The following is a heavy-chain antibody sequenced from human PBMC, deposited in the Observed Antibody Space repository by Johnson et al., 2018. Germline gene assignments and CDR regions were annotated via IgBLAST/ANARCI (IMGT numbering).Heavy chain of an antibody. Sequence: VQLVESGGGLVKPGGSLRLSCAASGFTVSSNYMSWVRQAPGKGLEWVSVIYSGGSTYYADSVKGRFTISRDNSKNTLYLQKNSRRAEDTAVYYCAIPYGDYYYGMDVWGQGTTVTVSS. CDR3: AIPYGDYYYGMDV. CDR2: IYSGGST. J-gene: IGHJ6*02. CDR1: GFTVSSNY. V-gene: IGHV3-53*01. D-gene: IGHD4-17*01.